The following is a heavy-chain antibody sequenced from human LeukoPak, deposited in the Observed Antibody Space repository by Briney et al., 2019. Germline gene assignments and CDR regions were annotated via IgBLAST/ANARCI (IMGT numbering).Heavy chain of an antibody. D-gene: IGHD5-18*01. CDR2: ISGSGGST. V-gene: IGHV3-23*01. CDR3: AKDLRRDTAMVTGFDY. CDR1: GFTFSSYA. J-gene: IGHJ4*02. Sequence: GGSLRLSCAASGFTFSSYAMSWVRQAPGKGLEGVSAISGSGGSTSYADSVKGRFTISRDNSKNTLYLQMNSLRAEDTAVYYCAKDLRRDTAMVTGFDYWGQGTLVTVSS.